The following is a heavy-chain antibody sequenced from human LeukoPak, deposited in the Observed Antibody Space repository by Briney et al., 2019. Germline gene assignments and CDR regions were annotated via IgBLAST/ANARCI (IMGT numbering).Heavy chain of an antibody. CDR3: ARGSTVTSEIDY. J-gene: IGHJ4*02. CDR2: IIPIFGTA. Sequence: SVKVSCKASGGTFSSYATSWVRQAPGQGLEWMGGIIPIFGTANYAQKFQGRVTITTDESTSTAYMELSSLSSEDTAVYYCARGSTVTSEIDYWGQGTLVTVSS. D-gene: IGHD4-17*01. CDR1: GGTFSSYA. V-gene: IGHV1-69*05.